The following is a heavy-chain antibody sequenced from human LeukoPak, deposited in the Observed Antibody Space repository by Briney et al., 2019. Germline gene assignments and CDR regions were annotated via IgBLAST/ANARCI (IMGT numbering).Heavy chain of an antibody. Sequence: GGTLRLSCAASGFSISIYAMTWVRRAPGKGLEWVSSITGSGAGTSCADSVKGRFTISRDNSRNTLYLQMNSLRAEDTAIYYCAKDPNGDYVGAFDYWGPGTLVTVSS. CDR3: AKDPNGDYVGAFDY. D-gene: IGHD4-17*01. J-gene: IGHJ4*02. CDR1: GFSISIYA. V-gene: IGHV3-23*01. CDR2: ITGSGAGT.